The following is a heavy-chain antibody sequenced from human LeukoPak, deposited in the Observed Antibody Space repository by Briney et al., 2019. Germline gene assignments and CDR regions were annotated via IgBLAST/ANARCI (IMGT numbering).Heavy chain of an antibody. CDR2: IYYSGST. V-gene: IGHV4-39*01. Sequence: SPSETLSLTCTVSGGSISSSSYYWGWIRQPPGKGLEWIGSIYYSGSTYYNPSLKSRVTISVDTSKNQFSLKLSSVTAADTAVYYCARRQGQQQLALLYYFDYWGQGTLVTVSS. J-gene: IGHJ4*02. CDR1: GGSISSSSYY. CDR3: ARRQGQQQLALLYYFDY. D-gene: IGHD6-13*01.